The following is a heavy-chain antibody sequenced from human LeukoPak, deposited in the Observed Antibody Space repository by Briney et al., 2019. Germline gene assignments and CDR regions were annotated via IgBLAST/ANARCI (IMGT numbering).Heavy chain of an antibody. CDR2: INHSGST. J-gene: IGHJ6*02. D-gene: IGHD2-2*01. V-gene: IGHV4-34*01. Sequence: SETLSLTCAVYGGSFSGYYWSWIRQPPGKGLEWIGEINHSGSTNYNPSLKSRVTISVDTSKNQFSLKLSSVTAADTAVYYCARDHIVVVPAARVYYYYYGMDVWGQGTTVTVSS. CDR3: ARDHIVVVPAARVYYYYYGMDV. CDR1: GGSFSGYY.